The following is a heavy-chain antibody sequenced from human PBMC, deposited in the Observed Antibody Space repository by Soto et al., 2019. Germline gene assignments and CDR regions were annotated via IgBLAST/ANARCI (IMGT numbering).Heavy chain of an antibody. Sequence: GASVKVSCKASGGTFSSYAISWVRQAPGQGLEWMGGIIPIFGTANYAQKFQGRVTITADESTSTAYMELSSLRSEDTAVYYCARDLYDSSGYYLYYYGMDVWGQGTTVTVSS. V-gene: IGHV1-69*13. J-gene: IGHJ6*02. D-gene: IGHD3-22*01. CDR3: ARDLYDSSGYYLYYYGMDV. CDR2: IIPIFGTA. CDR1: GGTFSSYA.